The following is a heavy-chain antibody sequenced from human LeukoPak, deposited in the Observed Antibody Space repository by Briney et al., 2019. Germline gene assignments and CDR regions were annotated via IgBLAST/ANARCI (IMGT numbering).Heavy chain of an antibody. CDR3: AREGVATIWGTYYYYMDV. V-gene: IGHV3-20*04. CDR2: INWNGGST. J-gene: IGHJ6*03. Sequence: GGSLRLSCAASGFTFSSYWMDWVRQAPGKGLEWVSGINWNGGSTVYADSVKGRFTISRDNAKNSLYLQMNSLRAEDTALYYCAREGVATIWGTYYYYMDVWGKGTTVTVSS. D-gene: IGHD5-12*01. CDR1: GFTFSSYW.